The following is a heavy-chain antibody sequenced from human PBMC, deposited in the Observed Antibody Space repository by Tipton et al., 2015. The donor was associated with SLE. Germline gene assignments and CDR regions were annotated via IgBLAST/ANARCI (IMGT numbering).Heavy chain of an antibody. D-gene: IGHD6-19*01. Sequence: SLRLSCAASGFTFGDYTMHWVRQAPGKGLEWVSLISWDGGSTYYADSVKGRFTISRDNSKNSLYLQMNSLRTEDTALYYCAKDGPTRGGWEDWGQGTLVTVSS. CDR3: AKDGPTRGGWED. CDR1: GFTFGDYT. J-gene: IGHJ4*02. CDR2: ISWDGGST. V-gene: IGHV3-43*01.